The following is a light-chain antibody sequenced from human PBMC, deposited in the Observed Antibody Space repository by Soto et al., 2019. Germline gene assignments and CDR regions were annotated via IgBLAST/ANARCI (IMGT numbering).Light chain of an antibody. V-gene: IGKV3-15*01. CDR2: GAS. Sequence: EIVMTQSPATLSVSPGERATLSCRASHSVSTNLAWYQQKPGQAPRLLIYGASTGATGVPARFSGSRSGTEFTLTISSLQSEDFAVYYCQQYNNWPPSTFGQGTKLEIK. CDR3: QQYNNWPPST. J-gene: IGKJ2*01. CDR1: HSVSTN.